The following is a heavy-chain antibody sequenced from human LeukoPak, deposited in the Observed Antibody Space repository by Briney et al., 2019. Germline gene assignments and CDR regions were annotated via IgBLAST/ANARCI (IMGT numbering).Heavy chain of an antibody. CDR2: ISDNT. J-gene: IGHJ5*02. Sequence: GSLRLSCAVSGFTFSMYAMAWVRQAPGKGLEWVSGISDNTYYADSVRGRFTISRDNSKNTLYLQMNSLRAEDTAVYYCAKVQQLVPTTWGQGTLVTVSS. V-gene: IGHV3-23*01. CDR1: GFTFSMYA. CDR3: AKVQQLVPTT. D-gene: IGHD6-13*01.